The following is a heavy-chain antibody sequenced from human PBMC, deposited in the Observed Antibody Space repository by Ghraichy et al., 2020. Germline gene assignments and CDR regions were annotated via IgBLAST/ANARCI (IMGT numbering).Heavy chain of an antibody. CDR1: GFTFSNYW. CDR2: IRGDGAYT. J-gene: IGHJ4*02. D-gene: IGHD2-8*01. V-gene: IGHV3-74*01. CDR3: VRGTNGWKGSDY. Sequence: GESLNISCAASGFTFSNYWMHWVRQVPGKGLVWVSEIRGDGAYTTYADSVEGRFTISRDNAKNTLYLQMNSLRVEDMAVYHCVRGTNGWKGSDYCGQGTLVTVSS.